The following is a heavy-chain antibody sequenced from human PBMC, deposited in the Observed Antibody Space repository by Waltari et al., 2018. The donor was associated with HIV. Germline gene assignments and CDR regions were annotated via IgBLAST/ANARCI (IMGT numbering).Heavy chain of an antibody. V-gene: IGHV4-34*01. D-gene: IGHD6-13*01. CDR1: GGSLSGYH. CDR3: AISEAVAALIDY. Sequence: LSLTCAVYGGSLSGYHWNWIRQPPGKGLEWIGEINHSGITNYNPSLKSRVTISIDTSKNQFSLKLTSVTAADTAVYYCAISEAVAALIDYWGQGTLVTVSS. CDR2: INHSGIT. J-gene: IGHJ4*02.